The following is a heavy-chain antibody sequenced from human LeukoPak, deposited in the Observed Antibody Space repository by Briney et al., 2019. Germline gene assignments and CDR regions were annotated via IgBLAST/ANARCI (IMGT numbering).Heavy chain of an antibody. CDR3: ARGVHVRVYDSNPHYGHY. J-gene: IGHJ4*02. CDR1: GYTFTSYY. V-gene: IGHV1-46*01. CDR2: INPRTGST. Sequence: ASVKVSCKASGYTFTSYYIFWVRQAPGQGLEWMGIINPRTGSTSYSQKFQGRVTMTRDMSTSTVCMELSSLRSEDTALYYCARGVHVRVYDSNPHYGHYWGQGTLVTVSS. D-gene: IGHD3-22*01.